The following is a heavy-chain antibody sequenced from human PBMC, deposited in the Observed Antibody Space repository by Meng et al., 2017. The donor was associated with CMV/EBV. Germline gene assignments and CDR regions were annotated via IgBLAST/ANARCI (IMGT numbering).Heavy chain of an antibody. Sequence: LTFSSYAMHWVRPAPDKGLEWVAVISYDGSNKYYADSVKGRFTISRDNSKNTLYLQMNSLRAEDTAVYYCARDGGYCTNGVCYTPDYWGQGTLVTVSS. CDR2: ISYDGSNK. J-gene: IGHJ4*02. D-gene: IGHD2-8*01. V-gene: IGHV3-30*04. CDR3: ARDGGYCTNGVCYTPDY. CDR1: LTFSSYA.